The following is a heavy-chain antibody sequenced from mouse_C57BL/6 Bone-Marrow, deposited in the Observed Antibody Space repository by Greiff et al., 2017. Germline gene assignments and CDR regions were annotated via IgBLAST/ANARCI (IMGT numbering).Heavy chain of an antibody. CDR1: GYTFTSYW. D-gene: IGHD2-4*01. CDR2: IDPSDSYT. J-gene: IGHJ4*01. V-gene: IGHV1-69*01. Sequence: VQLQQPGAELVMPGASVKLSCKASGYTFTSYWMHWVKPRPGQGLEWIGEIDPSDSYTNYNQKFKGKSTLTVDKSSSTAYMQLSSLTSEDSAVYYCARSGDYDENYYAMDYWGQGTSVTVSS. CDR3: ARSGDYDENYYAMDY.